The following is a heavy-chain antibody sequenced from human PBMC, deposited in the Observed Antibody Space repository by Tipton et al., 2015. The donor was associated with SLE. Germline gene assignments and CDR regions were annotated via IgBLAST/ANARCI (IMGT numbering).Heavy chain of an antibody. CDR2: ISYDGSNK. D-gene: IGHD6-6*01. CDR1: GFTFSSYG. J-gene: IGHJ4*02. Sequence: SLRLSCAASGFTFSSYGMHWVRQAPGKGLEWVAVISYDGSNKYYADSVKGRFTISRDNYKNTLYLEMNSLRAEDTAVYYCAKGKMEYSSSSIDYWGQGTLVTVSS. V-gene: IGHV3-30*18. CDR3: AKGKMEYSSSSIDY.